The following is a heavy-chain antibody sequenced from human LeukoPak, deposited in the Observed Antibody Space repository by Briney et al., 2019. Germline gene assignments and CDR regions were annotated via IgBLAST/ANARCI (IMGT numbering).Heavy chain of an antibody. V-gene: IGHV3-53*01. CDR1: GFTVSTNY. Sequence: TGGSLRLSCAASGFTVSTNYMSWVRQAPGKGLEWVSIIYAGGNTYYADSVKGRFTISRDNSKNTLYLQMNSLRAEDTAVYYCASHSGYYYDSSGYELDYWGQGTLVTVSS. J-gene: IGHJ4*02. CDR3: ASHSGYYYDSSGYELDY. CDR2: IYAGGNT. D-gene: IGHD3-22*01.